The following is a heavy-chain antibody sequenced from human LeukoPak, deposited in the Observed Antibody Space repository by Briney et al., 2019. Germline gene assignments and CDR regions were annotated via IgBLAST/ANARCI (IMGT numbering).Heavy chain of an antibody. CDR3: ARRHYDYVWGSYRYTSGAFDI. J-gene: IGHJ3*02. V-gene: IGHV4-34*01. CDR2: INHSGSN. D-gene: IGHD3-16*02. Sequence: SETLSLTCAVYGGSFSGYYWSWIRQPPGKGLEWIGEINHSGSNNYNPSLKSRVTISVDTSKNQFSLKLSSVTAADTAVYYCARRHYDYVWGSYRYTSGAFDIWGQGTMVTVSS. CDR1: GGSFSGYY.